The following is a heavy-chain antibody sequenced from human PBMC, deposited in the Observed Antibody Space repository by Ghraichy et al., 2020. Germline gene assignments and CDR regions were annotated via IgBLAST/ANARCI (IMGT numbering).Heavy chain of an antibody. D-gene: IGHD5-24*01. CDR2: ISSSSSTI. CDR1: GFTFSSYS. V-gene: IGHV3-48*02. J-gene: IGHJ4*02. Sequence: GSLRLSCAASGFTFSSYSMNWVRQAPGKGLEWVSYISSSSSTIYYADSVKGRFTISRDNAKNSLYLQMNSLRDEDTAVYYCARDKRLYGYNPKSDNDYWGQGTLVTVSS. CDR3: ARDKRLYGYNPKSDNDY.